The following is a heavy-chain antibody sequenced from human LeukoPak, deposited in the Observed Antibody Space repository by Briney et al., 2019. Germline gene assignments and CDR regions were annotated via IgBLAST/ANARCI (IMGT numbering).Heavy chain of an antibody. Sequence: SQTLSLTCTVSGGSISSGTYYWTWIRQPAGKGLEWIGRIYTSGSTNYNPSLKSRVTISVDTSKNQFSLNLRSVTAADTAVYYCARRRYYDGSGYLEWGQGTLLSVSS. D-gene: IGHD3-22*01. V-gene: IGHV4-61*02. J-gene: IGHJ1*01. CDR1: GGSISSGTYY. CDR2: IYTSGST. CDR3: ARRRYYDGSGYLE.